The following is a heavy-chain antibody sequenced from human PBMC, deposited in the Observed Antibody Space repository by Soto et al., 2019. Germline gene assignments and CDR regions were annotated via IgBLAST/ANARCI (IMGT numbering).Heavy chain of an antibody. J-gene: IGHJ4*02. CDR3: AKDKEFPSVTGTMPIDN. CDR1: GYTFLDYD. CDR2: MNPKSGNT. Sequence: QVQLVQSGAEVKKPGASVQVSCKASGYTFLDYDINWVRQAPGQGLEWMGWMNPKSGNTGYAQKFQGRVTMTRSTPLTTAYLEPSGLTSEDTAVYYCAKDKEFPSVTGTMPIDNWGQGTLVTVSS. D-gene: IGHD6-19*01. V-gene: IGHV1-8*01.